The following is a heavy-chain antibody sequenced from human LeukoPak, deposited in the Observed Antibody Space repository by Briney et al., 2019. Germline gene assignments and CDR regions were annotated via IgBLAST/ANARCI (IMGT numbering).Heavy chain of an antibody. CDR2: ISSNGGST. V-gene: IGHV3-64*01. Sequence: GGSLRLSCAASGFTFSSYAMHWVSQAPGKGMEYVSAISSNGGSTDYANSGKGRFTIYRDNTKNTLELKMGRLRPEDMAVYYCARDSGDDTFDIWGQGTMVTVSS. CDR3: ARDSGDDTFDI. D-gene: IGHD3-10*01. J-gene: IGHJ3*02. CDR1: GFTFSSYA.